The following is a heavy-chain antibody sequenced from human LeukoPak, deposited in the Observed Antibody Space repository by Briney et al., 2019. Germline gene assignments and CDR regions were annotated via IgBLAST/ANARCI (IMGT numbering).Heavy chain of an antibody. CDR2: ISSNGGST. D-gene: IGHD3-3*01. J-gene: IGHJ4*02. CDR1: GFTFSSYA. V-gene: IGHV3-64*01. CDR3: ARLAYYDFWSGHPIDY. Sequence: GGSLRLSCAASGFTFSSYAMHWVRQAPGKGLEYVSAISSNGGSTYYANSVKGRFTISRDNSKNTPYLQMGSLRAEDMAVYYCARLAYYDFWSGHPIDYWGQGTLVTVSS.